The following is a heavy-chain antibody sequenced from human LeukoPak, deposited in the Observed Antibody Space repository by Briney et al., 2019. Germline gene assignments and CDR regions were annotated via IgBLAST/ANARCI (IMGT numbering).Heavy chain of an antibody. CDR2: ISSSSSYI. V-gene: IGHV3-21*04. Sequence: GGSLRLSCAASGFTFSSYSMNWVRQAPGKGLEWVSSISSSSSYIYYADSVKGRFTISRDNAKNSLYLQMNSLRAEDTAVYYCARDAAMVDREAFDYWGQGTLVTVSS. J-gene: IGHJ4*02. CDR3: ARDAAMVDREAFDY. CDR1: GFTFSSYS. D-gene: IGHD5-18*01.